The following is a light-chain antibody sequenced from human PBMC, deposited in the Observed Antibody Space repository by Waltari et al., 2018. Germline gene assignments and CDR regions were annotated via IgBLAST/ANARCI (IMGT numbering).Light chain of an antibody. CDR1: TGTVSNDFY. CDR3: LLYYGGTWV. V-gene: IGLV7-43*01. Sequence: QIVVTQEPSVTVSPGGTVTLTCASSTGTVSNDFYPNWFQQKPGQAPRSLIHSSTGKHSWTPARFSGSLLGGKAHLTLSGVQPEDEADYYCLLYYGGTWVFGGGTKLTVL. J-gene: IGLJ3*02. CDR2: SST.